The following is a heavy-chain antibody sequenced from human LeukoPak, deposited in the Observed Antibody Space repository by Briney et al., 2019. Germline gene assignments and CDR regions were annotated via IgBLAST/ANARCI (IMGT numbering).Heavy chain of an antibody. CDR2: INNRGTTT. Sequence: GGSLRLSCAASGFSFSTYDLHWVRQAPGRGLEWVAYINNRGTTTYYADSVKGRLTISRDNAKKSLYLQMNSLRAEDTAVYYCAELGITMIGGVWGKGTTVTISS. CDR1: GFSFSTYD. J-gene: IGHJ6*04. D-gene: IGHD3-10*02. CDR3: AELGITMIGGV. V-gene: IGHV3-48*03.